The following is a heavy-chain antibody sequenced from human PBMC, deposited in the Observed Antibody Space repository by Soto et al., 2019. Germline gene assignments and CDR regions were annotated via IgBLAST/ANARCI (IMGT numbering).Heavy chain of an antibody. J-gene: IGHJ4*02. V-gene: IGHV3-23*01. CDR1: GFTFSSYA. CDR3: AKVEAAAGLNY. D-gene: IGHD6-13*01. Sequence: GGSLRLSCAASGFTFSSYAMSWVRQAPGKGLEWVSSISITGGSTYYADSVKGRFTISRDNSKNTLYLQMNSLRAEDTAVYFCAKVEAAAGLNYWGQGTLVTVSS. CDR2: ISITGGST.